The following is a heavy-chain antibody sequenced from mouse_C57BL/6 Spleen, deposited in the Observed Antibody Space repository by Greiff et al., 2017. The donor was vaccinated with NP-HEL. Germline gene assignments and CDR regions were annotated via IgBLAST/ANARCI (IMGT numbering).Heavy chain of an antibody. J-gene: IGHJ3*01. V-gene: IGHV1-78*01. D-gene: IGHD1-1*01. CDR3: ASHYYGSSWFAY. Sequence: VQVVESDAELVKPGASVKISCKVSGYTFTDHTIHWMKQRPEQGLEWICYIYPRDGSTKYNEKFKGKTKLTADKSSSTAYMQLNSLTSEDSAVYFCASHYYGSSWFAYWGQGTLVTVSA. CDR1: GYTFTDHT. CDR2: IYPRDGST.